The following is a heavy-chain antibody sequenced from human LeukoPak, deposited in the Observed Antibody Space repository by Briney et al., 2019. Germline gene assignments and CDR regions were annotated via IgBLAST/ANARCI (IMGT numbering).Heavy chain of an antibody. J-gene: IGHJ5*02. Sequence: PSETLSLTCTVSGGSISSYYWSWLRQPPGKGLEWIGYIYYSGSTNYNPSLKSRVTISVDTSKNQFSLKLSSVTAADTAVYYCARNRWTRCSDWFDPWGQGTLVTVSS. D-gene: IGHD3/OR15-3a*01. CDR3: ARNRWTRCSDWFDP. V-gene: IGHV4-59*01. CDR1: GGSISSYY. CDR2: IYYSGST.